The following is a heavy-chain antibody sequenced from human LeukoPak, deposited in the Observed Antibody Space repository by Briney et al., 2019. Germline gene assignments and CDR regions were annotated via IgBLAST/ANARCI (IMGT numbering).Heavy chain of an antibody. CDR2: IYPGDSDT. Sequence: GASLKISWQGSGSIFTSYWIGWVRQLPGKGLGWMGIIYPGDSDTRYSPFFQGQVTISADKSISTAYLQWSSLKASDTAMYYCARRQRITMVRGVINWFDPWGQGTLVTVSS. V-gene: IGHV5-51*01. D-gene: IGHD3-10*01. J-gene: IGHJ5*02. CDR3: ARRQRITMVRGVINWFDP. CDR1: GSIFTSYW.